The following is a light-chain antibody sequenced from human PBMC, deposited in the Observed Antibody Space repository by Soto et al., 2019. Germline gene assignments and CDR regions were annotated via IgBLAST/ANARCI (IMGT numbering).Light chain of an antibody. Sequence: LVMTQSPATLSVSPGERATLSCRASQSVSSNLAWYQQKPGHAPRLLIHDASTRATGIPARFSGSGSGTEVTLTISSLQAEDFAVYDCQQYNDWPPLTFGGGTKVEIK. CDR1: QSVSSN. CDR3: QQYNDWPPLT. CDR2: DAS. V-gene: IGKV3-15*01. J-gene: IGKJ4*01.